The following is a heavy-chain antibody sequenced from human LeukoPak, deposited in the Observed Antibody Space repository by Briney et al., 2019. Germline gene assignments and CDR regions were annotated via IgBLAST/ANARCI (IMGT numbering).Heavy chain of an antibody. CDR1: GGSISSSSYY. CDR3: ARAGYSGSHVDY. J-gene: IGHJ4*02. D-gene: IGHD1-26*01. CDR2: IYYSGST. V-gene: IGHV4-39*07. Sequence: SETLSLTCTVSGGSISSSSYYWGWIRQPPGKGLEWIGSIYYSGSTYYNLSLKSRVTISVDTSKNQFFLKLSSVTAADTAVYYCARAGYSGSHVDYWGQGTLVTVSS.